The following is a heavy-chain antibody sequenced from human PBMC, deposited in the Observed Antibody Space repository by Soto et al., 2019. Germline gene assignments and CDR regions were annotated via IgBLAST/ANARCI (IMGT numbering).Heavy chain of an antibody. D-gene: IGHD1-26*01. CDR2: FKSKTDGGTT. Sequence: EVQLVESGGGLVKPGGSLRLSCAASGFTFSNAWMNWVRQAPGKGLEWVGRFKSKTDGGTTDYAAPVKGRFTISRDDSKNTLYLQMNSLKTEDTAVYYCTTEPASGSYYSGVADAFDIWGQGTMVTVSS. J-gene: IGHJ3*02. V-gene: IGHV3-15*07. CDR3: TTEPASGSYYSGVADAFDI. CDR1: GFTFSNAW.